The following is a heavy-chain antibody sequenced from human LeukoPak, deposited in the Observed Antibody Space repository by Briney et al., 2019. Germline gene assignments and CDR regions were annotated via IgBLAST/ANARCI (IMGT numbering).Heavy chain of an antibody. J-gene: IGHJ6*02. CDR3: ARDLTYYDFWSGYPSYYYYGMDV. D-gene: IGHD3-3*01. Sequence: SETLSLTCTVSGGSISSHYWSWIRQPPGKGLEWIGYIYYSGTTNYNPSLKSRVTISVDTSKNQFSLKLSSVTAADTAVYYCARDLTYYDFWSGYPSYYYYGMDVWGQGTTVTVSS. CDR1: GGSISSHY. CDR2: IYYSGTT. V-gene: IGHV4-59*11.